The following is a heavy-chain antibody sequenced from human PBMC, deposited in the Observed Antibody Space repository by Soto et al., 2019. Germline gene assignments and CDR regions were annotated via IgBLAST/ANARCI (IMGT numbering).Heavy chain of an antibody. D-gene: IGHD2-15*01. CDR1: GFTFSSYG. Sequence: QVQLVESGGGVVQPGRSLRLSCAASGFTFSSYGMHCVRQAPGKGLEWVAVISYDGSNKYYADSVKGRLTISRDNSKNTLYLQRNSLRAEDTAVYYCAKKRGRVVIAAPRDSWGQGTLVTVSS. CDR3: AKKRGRVVIAAPRDS. CDR2: ISYDGSNK. J-gene: IGHJ4*02. V-gene: IGHV3-30*18.